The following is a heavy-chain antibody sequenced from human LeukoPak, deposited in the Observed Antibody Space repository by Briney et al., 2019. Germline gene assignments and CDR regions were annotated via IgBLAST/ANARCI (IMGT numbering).Heavy chain of an antibody. V-gene: IGHV3-7*01. CDR1: GFTFSRYW. J-gene: IGHJ4*02. CDR2: IKEDGSEK. CDR3: ARDSADNLD. Sequence: GGSLRLSCAASGFTFSRYWMSWVRQAPGKGLEWVANIKEDGSEKNYVDSVKGRFTISRDNAKNSLYLQMNSLRAEDTAVYYCARDSADNLDWGQGTLVTVSS. D-gene: IGHD3-9*01.